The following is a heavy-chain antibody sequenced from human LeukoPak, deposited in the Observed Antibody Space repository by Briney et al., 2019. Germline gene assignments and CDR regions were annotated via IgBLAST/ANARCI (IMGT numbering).Heavy chain of an antibody. D-gene: IGHD3-3*01. V-gene: IGHV3-48*04. J-gene: IGHJ4*02. Sequence: PGGSLRLSCAASGFTFSSYSMNWVRQAPGKGLEWVSYISSSSSTIYYADSVKGRFTISRDNAKNSLYLQMNSLRAEDTAVYYCARHYDFWSGYMGYWGQGTLVTVSS. CDR1: GFTFSSYS. CDR3: ARHYDFWSGYMGY. CDR2: ISSSSSTI.